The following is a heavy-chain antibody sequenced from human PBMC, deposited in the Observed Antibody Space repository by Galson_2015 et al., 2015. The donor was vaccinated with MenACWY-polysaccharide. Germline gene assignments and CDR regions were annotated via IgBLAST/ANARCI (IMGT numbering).Heavy chain of an antibody. Sequence: SLRLSCAASGFTFSSYGMHWVRQAPGKGLEWVAVISYDGSNKYYADSVKGRFTISRDNSKDTLYLQMNSLRAEDTAVYYCAKSLASDFWSGYYYYYYYYYMDVWGKGTTVTVSS. CDR3: AKSLASDFWSGYYYYYYYYYMDV. V-gene: IGHV3-30*18. CDR1: GFTFSSYG. D-gene: IGHD3-3*01. J-gene: IGHJ6*03. CDR2: ISYDGSNK.